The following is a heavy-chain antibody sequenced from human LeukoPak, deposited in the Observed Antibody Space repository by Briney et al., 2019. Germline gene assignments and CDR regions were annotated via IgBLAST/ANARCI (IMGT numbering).Heavy chain of an antibody. CDR1: GFTFSSYW. CDR2: IKQDGSQK. Sequence: GGSLRLSCAASGFTFSSYWMSWVRQAPGKGLEWVGNIKQDGSQKNYVDSVKGRYTISRDNAKNSLYLQMNSLRAEDTAVYYCARRRGYSSVDYWGQGTLVTVSS. J-gene: IGHJ4*02. V-gene: IGHV3-7*01. D-gene: IGHD5-18*01. CDR3: ARRRGYSSVDY.